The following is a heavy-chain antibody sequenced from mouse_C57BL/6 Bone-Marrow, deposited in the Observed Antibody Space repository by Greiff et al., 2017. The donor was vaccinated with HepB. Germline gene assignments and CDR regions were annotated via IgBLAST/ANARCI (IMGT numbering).Heavy chain of an antibody. D-gene: IGHD1-1*01. Sequence: EVKLVESGGGLVQPGGSLKLSCAASGFTFSDYYMYWVRQTPEKRLEWVAYISNGGGSTYYPDTVKGRFTISRDNAKNTLYLQMIRLKSEDTALYYCARAFYYYGSGPWSFDVWGTGTTVTVSS. CDR1: GFTFSDYY. J-gene: IGHJ1*03. CDR3: ARAFYYYGSGPWSFDV. V-gene: IGHV5-12*01. CDR2: ISNGGGST.